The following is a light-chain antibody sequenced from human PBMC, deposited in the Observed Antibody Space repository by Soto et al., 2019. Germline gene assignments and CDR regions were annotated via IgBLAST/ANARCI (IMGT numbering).Light chain of an antibody. CDR1: QSLNSNF. J-gene: IGKJ2*01. V-gene: IGKV3-20*01. CDR3: QQYGTSPPRYT. CDR2: AAS. Sequence: EIVLTQSPGTLSLSPGESATLSCRASQSLNSNFLAWYQQKPGQAPRLLVYAASSRATGIPDRFSGSASGTVFTLTISRLEPEDFAVYYCQQYGTSPPRYTFGQGTKLEIK.